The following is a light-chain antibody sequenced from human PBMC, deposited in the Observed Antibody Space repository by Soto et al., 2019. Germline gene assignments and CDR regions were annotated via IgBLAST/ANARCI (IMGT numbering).Light chain of an antibody. CDR2: GAS. J-gene: IGKJ4*01. CDR3: QQYGSSPLT. V-gene: IGKV3-20*01. CDR1: QSVISTS. Sequence: EIVLTQSPGTLSLSPGERATLSCRTSQSVISTSLAWYQQKPGQAPRLLIYGASNRATGIPDRFSGSGSGTDFTLTINRLEPEDFDMYYCQQYGSSPLTFGGATKVDIK.